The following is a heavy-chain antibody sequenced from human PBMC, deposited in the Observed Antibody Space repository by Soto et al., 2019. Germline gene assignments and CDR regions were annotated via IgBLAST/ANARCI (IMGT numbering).Heavy chain of an antibody. V-gene: IGHV1-69*08. Sequence: QVQLVQSGAEVKKPGSSVKVSCKASGGTFSSYTISWVRQAPGQGLEWMGRIIPILGIANYAQKFQGRVTITADKCTSTAYLELSSLGSEDTAVYYCARDARYCSGGSCYPRGGMAVWGQGTTVTVSS. CDR3: ARDARYCSGGSCYPRGGMAV. J-gene: IGHJ6*02. D-gene: IGHD2-15*01. CDR1: GGTFSSYT. CDR2: IIPILGIA.